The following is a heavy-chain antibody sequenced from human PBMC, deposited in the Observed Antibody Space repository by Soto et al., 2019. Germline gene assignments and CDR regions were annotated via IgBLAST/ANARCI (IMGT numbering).Heavy chain of an antibody. D-gene: IGHD2-2*01. Sequence: PSETLSLTCAVSSVSISSSNWWSWVRQPPEKGLEWIEENYHSGSTNYNPSLKSRVTISVDKAKNQFYLKLSSVSAADTAVYYGARVLSGIYCSSTSCYAGNRNWFDPWGQGTLVTVS. CDR2: NYHSGST. CDR1: SVSISSSNW. J-gene: IGHJ5*02. V-gene: IGHV4-4*02. CDR3: ARVLSGIYCSSTSCYAGNRNWFDP.